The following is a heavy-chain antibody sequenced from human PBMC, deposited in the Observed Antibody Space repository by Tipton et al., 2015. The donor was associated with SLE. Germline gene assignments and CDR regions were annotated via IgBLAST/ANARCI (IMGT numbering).Heavy chain of an antibody. V-gene: IGHV4-34*01. CDR2: INYSGST. D-gene: IGHD3-3*01. Sequence: TLSLTCAVYGGSFSGYYWSWIRQSPGKGLEWIGEINYSGSTNYNPSLKSRVTISVDTSKNQFSLKLSSVTAADTAVYYCARGTYCDFWSGYTLDYWGQGTLVTVSS. CDR1: GGSFSGYY. CDR3: ARGTYCDFWSGYTLDY. J-gene: IGHJ4*02.